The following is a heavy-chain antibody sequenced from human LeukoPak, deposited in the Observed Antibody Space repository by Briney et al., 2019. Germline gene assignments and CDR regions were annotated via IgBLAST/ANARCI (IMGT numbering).Heavy chain of an antibody. CDR2: IKEDARDK. J-gene: IGHJ4*02. Sequence: GGSLRLSCEASGFTFSTYWMAWVRQAPGEGLEWVANIKEDARDKNYVESVKGRFTISRDNAKNSLYLQMNSLRAEDTAVYHCARDSTGSLDNWGQGTLVTVSS. CDR3: ARDSTGSLDN. D-gene: IGHD6-19*01. V-gene: IGHV3-7*04. CDR1: GFTFSTYW.